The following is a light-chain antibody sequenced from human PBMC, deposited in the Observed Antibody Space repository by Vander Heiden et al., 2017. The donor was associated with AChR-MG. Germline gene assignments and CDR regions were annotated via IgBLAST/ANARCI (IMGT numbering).Light chain of an antibody. CDR1: SSDIDHYNY. V-gene: IGLV2-14*01. J-gene: IGLJ3*02. CDR3: SSYTSSSTLKV. CDR2: EVT. Sequence: QSALPQPASVSGSPGQSVTISCTGTSSDIDHYNYVSWYQQHPGKAPKLIIYEVTNRPSGLSDRFSGSKSGNTASLTISRLQVDDEAEYYCSSYTSSSTLKVFGGGTKLTVL.